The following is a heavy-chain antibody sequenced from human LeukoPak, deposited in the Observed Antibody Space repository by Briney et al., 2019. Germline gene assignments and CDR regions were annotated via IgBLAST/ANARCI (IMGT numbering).Heavy chain of an antibody. CDR2: XGTAGDT. CDR3: ARGIFDSSGAEYFQN. Sequence: PGGXXXLXXEASGFTFRSXXXXWXRXAPXKXXXXXXXXGTAGDTYYADSVKGRFTISRENAKNSLYLQMNSLRAGDTAVYYCARGIFDSSGAEYFQNWGRGTLVTVSS. CDR1: GFTFRSXX. D-gene: IGHD3-22*01. V-gene: IGHV3-13*01. J-gene: IGHJ1*01.